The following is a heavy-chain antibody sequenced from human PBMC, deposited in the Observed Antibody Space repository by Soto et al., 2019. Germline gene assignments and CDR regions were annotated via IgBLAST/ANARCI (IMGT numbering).Heavy chain of an antibody. CDR1: GFTFSIYN. V-gene: IGHV3-7*05. CDR2: IKQDGSDK. D-gene: IGHD3-3*02. J-gene: IGHJ5*02. CDR3: ARVGRIFWPDYRSFAP. Sequence: EVQLVESGGGLVQPGGSLRLSCAASGFTFSIYNMTWVRQAPGKGLEWVATIKQDGSDKYYVDSVKAGFTISRDNAKNSVYVQMNSLTAEHTAVYFCARVGRIFWPDYRSFAPWGQGTLVTVSS.